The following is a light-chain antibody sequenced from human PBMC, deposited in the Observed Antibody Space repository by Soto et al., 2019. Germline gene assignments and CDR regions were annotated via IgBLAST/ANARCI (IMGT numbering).Light chain of an antibody. CDR2: GNS. J-gene: IGLJ1*01. CDR1: SSNIGAGYD. CDR3: QSYVIRLSGYV. Sequence: QTVLTQLPSVSGSPGQRLTISCTGNSSNIGAGYDVNWYQQLPCAAPKFLIYGNSNRPSEVPVPVSGPKSGTAASLAITGLQAEEEADYYRQSYVIRLSGYVFGTWTKVTV. V-gene: IGLV1-40*01.